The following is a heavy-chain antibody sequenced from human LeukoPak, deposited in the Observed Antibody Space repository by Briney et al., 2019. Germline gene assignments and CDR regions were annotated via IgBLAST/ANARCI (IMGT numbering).Heavy chain of an antibody. CDR1: GFTFSSYS. V-gene: IGHV3-21*01. D-gene: IGHD2-2*01. CDR2: ISSSSSYI. J-gene: IGHJ5*02. Sequence: GGSLRLSCAASGFTFSSYSMNWVRQAPGKGLEWVSSISSSSSYIYYADSVKGRFTISRDNAKNSLYLQMNSLRAEDTAVYYCARDLTPRTQLIGPAAPGWSDPWGQGTLVTVSS. CDR3: ARDLTPRTQLIGPAAPGWSDP.